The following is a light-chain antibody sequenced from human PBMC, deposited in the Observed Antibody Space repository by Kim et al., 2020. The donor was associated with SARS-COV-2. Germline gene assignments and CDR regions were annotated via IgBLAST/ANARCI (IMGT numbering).Light chain of an antibody. Sequence: SELPQDPAVSVALGQTVRITCQGDSLRSYYATWYQQKPGQAPILVIYGKNNRPSGIPDRFSGSSSGNTASLTITGTQAGDEADYYCNSRDSNNNVLFGGGTQLSVL. V-gene: IGLV3-19*01. CDR2: GKN. CDR1: SLRSYY. CDR3: NSRDSNNNVL. J-gene: IGLJ2*01.